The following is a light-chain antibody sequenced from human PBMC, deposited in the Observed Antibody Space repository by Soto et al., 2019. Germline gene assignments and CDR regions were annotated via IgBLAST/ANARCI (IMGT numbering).Light chain of an antibody. CDR2: DAS. CDR1: HIVKNRY. J-gene: IGKJ5*01. Sequence: EIVLTQSPATLWLSPGEIATLSCGASHIVKNRYVAWYQQKPGLAPRLLIYDASTRATGIPDSFSGSGSGTDCTLTINILKPEDFSVYSCQHYYDTPVTVGQGTRLDIK. V-gene: IGKV3D-20*01. CDR3: QHYYDTPVT.